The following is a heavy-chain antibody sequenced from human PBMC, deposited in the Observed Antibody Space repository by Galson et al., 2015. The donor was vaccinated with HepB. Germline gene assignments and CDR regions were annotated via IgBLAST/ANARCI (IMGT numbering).Heavy chain of an antibody. CDR1: GDSVSSNSAA. Sequence: CAISGDSVSSNSAAWNWIRQSPSRGLEWLGRTYYRSKWYNDYAVSVKSRITINPDTSKNQFSLQLNSVTPEDTAVYYCAKDKGRVAVAGIGVYYYGVDVWGQGTTVTVSS. J-gene: IGHJ6*02. CDR3: AKDKGRVAVAGIGVYYYGVDV. V-gene: IGHV6-1*01. CDR2: TYYRSKWYN. D-gene: IGHD6-19*01.